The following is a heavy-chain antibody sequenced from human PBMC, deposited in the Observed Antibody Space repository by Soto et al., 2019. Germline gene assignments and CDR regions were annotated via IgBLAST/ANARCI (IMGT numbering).Heavy chain of an antibody. CDR1: GGSISSSSYY. J-gene: IGHJ3*02. D-gene: IGHD3-16*01. V-gene: IGHV4-39*01. CDR3: ARTSLGVDAFDI. CDR2: IYYSGST. Sequence: SETLSLTCTVPGGSISSSSYYWGWIRQPPGKGLEWIGSIYYSGSTYYNPSLKSRVTISVDTSKNQFSLKLSSVTAADTAVYYCARTSLGVDAFDIWGQGTMVTVSS.